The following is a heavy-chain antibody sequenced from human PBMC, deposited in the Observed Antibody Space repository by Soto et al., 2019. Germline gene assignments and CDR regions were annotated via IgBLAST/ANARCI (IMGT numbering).Heavy chain of an antibody. CDR2: IDGDGSIT. CDR1: GFTFSSYW. CDR3: IIDGYDYDSSSDYFGY. D-gene: IGHD3-22*01. V-gene: IGHV3-74*01. J-gene: IGHJ4*02. Sequence: EVQLVESGGGLVQPGGSLRLSCAASGFTFSSYWMHWVRQAPGKGLVWVSRIDGDGSITTYADSVKGRFTVSRDNAKNALYLQMNSLRAEDTAVYYCIIDGYDYDSSSDYFGYWGQGTLVTVSS.